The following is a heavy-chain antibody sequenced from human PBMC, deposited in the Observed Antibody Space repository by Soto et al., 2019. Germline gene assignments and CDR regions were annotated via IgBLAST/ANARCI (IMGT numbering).Heavy chain of an antibody. CDR3: AREPYGDYAQADY. CDR2: ISSSSSYI. Sequence: EVQLVESGGGLVKPGGSLRLSCAASGFTFSSYSMNWVRQAPGKGLEWVSSISSSSSYIYYADSVKGRFTISRDNAKNSLYLQMNSPRAEDTAVYYCAREPYGDYAQADYWGQGTLVTVSS. V-gene: IGHV3-21*01. J-gene: IGHJ4*02. D-gene: IGHD4-17*01. CDR1: GFTFSSYS.